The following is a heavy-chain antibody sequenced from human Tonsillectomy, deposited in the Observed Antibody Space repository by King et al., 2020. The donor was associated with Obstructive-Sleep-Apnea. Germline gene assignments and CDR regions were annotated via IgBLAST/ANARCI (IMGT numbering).Heavy chain of an antibody. CDR2: INHSGST. D-gene: IGHD5-18*01. V-gene: IGHV4-34*01. Sequence: VQLQQWGAGLLKPSETLSLTCAVYGGSFSGYYWSWLRQPPGKGLEWIGEINHSGSTNYNPSLKSRVTISVDTSKNQFSLKLSSVTAADTAVYYCARGSQYSYGYSLSYFDYWGQGTLVTVSS. CDR3: ARGSQYSYGYSLSYFDY. J-gene: IGHJ4*02. CDR1: GGSFSGYY.